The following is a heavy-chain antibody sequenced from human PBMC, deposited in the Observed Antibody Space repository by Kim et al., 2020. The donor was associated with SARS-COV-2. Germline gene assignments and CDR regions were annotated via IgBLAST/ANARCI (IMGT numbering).Heavy chain of an antibody. CDR1: GFTFTSSA. J-gene: IGHJ6*02. D-gene: IGHD3-10*01. CDR3: AAGRDGSDFYYYYGMDV. CDR2: IVVGSGNT. Sequence: SVKVSSKASGFTFTSSAMQWVRQARGQRLEWIGWIVVGSGNTNYAQKFQERVTITRDMSTSTAYMELSSLRSEDTAVYYCAAGRDGSDFYYYYGMDVWGQGTTVTVSS. V-gene: IGHV1-58*02.